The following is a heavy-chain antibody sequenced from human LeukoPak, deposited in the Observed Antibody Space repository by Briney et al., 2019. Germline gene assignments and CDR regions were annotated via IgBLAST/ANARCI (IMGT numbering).Heavy chain of an antibody. D-gene: IGHD4-17*01. CDR2: INPNSGGT. Sequence: ASVKVSCKASGYTFTGYYMHWVRQAPGQGLEWMGRINPNSGGTNYAQKFQGRVTMTRDTSISTAYMELSRLRSDDRAVYYCARGTMTTVTTGIGYWGQGTLVTVSS. J-gene: IGHJ4*02. CDR3: ARGTMTTVTTGIGY. V-gene: IGHV1-2*06. CDR1: GYTFTGYY.